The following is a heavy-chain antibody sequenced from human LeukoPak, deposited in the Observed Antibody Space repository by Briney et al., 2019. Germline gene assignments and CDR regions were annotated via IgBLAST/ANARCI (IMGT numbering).Heavy chain of an antibody. CDR1: GYSLSSGYY. J-gene: IGHJ6*03. V-gene: IGHV4-38-2*02. D-gene: IGHD5-12*01. CDR3: ARDIRPIVASIFGYYYMDV. CDR2: IYYTGST. Sequence: SETLSLTCTVSGYSLSSGYYWGWIRQPPGKGLEWIGSIYYTGSTYHNPSLKSRVTISVDTSKNQLSLQLSSVTAAETAVYYCARDIRPIVASIFGYYYMDVWGKGTTVTVSS.